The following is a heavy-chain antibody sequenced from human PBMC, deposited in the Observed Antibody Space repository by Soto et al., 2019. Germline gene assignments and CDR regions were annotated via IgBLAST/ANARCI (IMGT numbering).Heavy chain of an antibody. CDR3: ARVGPAHYYDSSGYYSPLDY. CDR1: GDTFSSYA. Sequence: QVQLVQSGAEVKKPGSSVKVSCKASGDTFSSYAINWVRQAPGQGLEWMGGIIPMFGRANYAQKVKGRVTITAGESTSTVYMELSSLRSEDTAVYYCARVGPAHYYDSSGYYSPLDYWGQGTLVTVSS. V-gene: IGHV1-69*01. D-gene: IGHD3-22*01. J-gene: IGHJ4*02. CDR2: IIPMFGRA.